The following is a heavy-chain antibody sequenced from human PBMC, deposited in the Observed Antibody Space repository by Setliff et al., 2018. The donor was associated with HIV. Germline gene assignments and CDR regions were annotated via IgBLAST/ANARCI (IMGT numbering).Heavy chain of an antibody. D-gene: IGHD3-9*01. CDR2: IWYDGSYK. V-gene: IGHV3-33*01. Sequence: LRLSCAASGFTFSSYGMHWVRQAPGKGLEWVAFIWYDGSYKYYADSVKGRFTISRDNSKNTLYLQMNSLRAEDTAVYYCVRDKDWAFDYWGQGTLVTVSS. J-gene: IGHJ4*02. CDR1: GFTFSSYG. CDR3: VRDKDWAFDY.